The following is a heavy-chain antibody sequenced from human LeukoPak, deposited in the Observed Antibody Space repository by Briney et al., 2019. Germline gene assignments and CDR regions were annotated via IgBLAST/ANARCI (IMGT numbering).Heavy chain of an antibody. J-gene: IGHJ4*02. V-gene: IGHV3-23*01. D-gene: IGHD1-26*01. CDR2: ISGSGKST. CDR3: AKDPGSVSYESGGY. Sequence: PGGSLRLSCAASGFTFSSYAMSWVRQAPGKGLEWVSAISGSGKSTYYADSVKGRFTISRDNSKNTLNLQMNSLRAEDTAVYYCAKDPGSVSYESGGYWGQGTLVTVSS. CDR1: GFTFSSYA.